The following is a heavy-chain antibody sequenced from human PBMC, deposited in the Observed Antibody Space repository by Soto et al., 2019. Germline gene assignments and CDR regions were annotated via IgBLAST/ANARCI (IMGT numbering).Heavy chain of an antibody. D-gene: IGHD3-10*01. CDR1: GASLNSYH. Sequence: SETLSLTCTVSGASLNSYHWSWIRQPAGTGLAWIGHIHISGSNNYNPSLKSRVTMSVYTSKNQFSLRLMSLTAADTAVYYCARDQGGVAAGITGSEPWGQGSLVTVSS. V-gene: IGHV4-4*07. J-gene: IGHJ4*01. CDR2: IHISGSN. CDR3: ARDQGGVAAGITGSEP.